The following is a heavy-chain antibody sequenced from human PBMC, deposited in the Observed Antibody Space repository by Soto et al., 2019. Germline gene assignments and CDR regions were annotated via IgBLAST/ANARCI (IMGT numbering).Heavy chain of an antibody. V-gene: IGHV4-31*03. CDR2: IYYSGRT. CDR1: GGSISSGGYY. CDR3: ARDGEYCTNGVCRNWFDP. D-gene: IGHD2-8*01. J-gene: IGHJ5*02. Sequence: QVQLQESGPGLVKPSQTLSLTCTVSGGSISSGGYYWSWIRQHPGKGLEWIVYIYYSGRTYYNPSRKSRVTISVVTSKNQFSLKLSSVTAADTAVYYCARDGEYCTNGVCRNWFDPWGEGTQVTVSS.